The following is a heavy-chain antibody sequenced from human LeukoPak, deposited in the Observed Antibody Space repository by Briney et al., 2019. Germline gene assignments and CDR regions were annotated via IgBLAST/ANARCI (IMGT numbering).Heavy chain of an antibody. CDR1: GFTFSSYA. D-gene: IGHD6-13*01. CDR3: ARSRIAAVVPFYFDS. CDR2: ISYDGTNE. Sequence: GRSLRLSCAASGFTFSSYALIWVRQAPGKGLEWVAVISYDGTNEFYADSVQGRFTISRDNSKNTLNLQMNSLRPEDTAIYYCARSRIAAVVPFYFDSWGQGALVTVSS. V-gene: IGHV3-30*01. J-gene: IGHJ4*02.